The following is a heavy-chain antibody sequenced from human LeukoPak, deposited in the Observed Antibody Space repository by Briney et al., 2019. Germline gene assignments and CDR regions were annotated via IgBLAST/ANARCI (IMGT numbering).Heavy chain of an antibody. V-gene: IGHV3-23*01. CDR3: AKGDGFGLLWFAEVFDY. CDR1: ACTRTSLG. J-gene: IGHJ4*02. D-gene: IGHD3-10*01. Sequence: WSKRQSCVASACTRTSLGVNWVRKAPGKGMERVSVIRSSGGRTYYADSVKGRFTISRDNSKKTLYLQMNSLRAEDTAVYYCAKGDGFGLLWFAEVFDYWGQGTLVTVSS. CDR2: IRSSGGRT.